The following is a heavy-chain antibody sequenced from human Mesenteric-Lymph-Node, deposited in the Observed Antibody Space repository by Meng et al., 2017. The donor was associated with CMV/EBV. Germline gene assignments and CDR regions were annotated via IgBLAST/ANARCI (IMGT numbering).Heavy chain of an antibody. V-gene: IGHV4-34*01. CDR1: GGSFVGYY. D-gene: IGHD4-23*01. Sequence: GQLMQWGAGLLKPSVTLSLPCAVYGGSFVGYYWGWIRQPPGKGLEWIGEINHSGSTNYNPSLKSRVTISVDTSKNQFSLKLSSVTAADTAVYYCARHQRWLKSEGGFNYWGQGTLVTVSS. J-gene: IGHJ4*02. CDR3: ARHQRWLKSEGGFNY. CDR2: INHSGST.